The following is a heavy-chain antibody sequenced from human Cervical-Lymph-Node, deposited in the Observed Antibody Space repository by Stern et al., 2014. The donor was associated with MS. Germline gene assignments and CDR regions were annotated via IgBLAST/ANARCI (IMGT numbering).Heavy chain of an antibody. D-gene: IGHD3-22*01. V-gene: IGHV4-61*02. CDR3: ARGEYYDSSGSSDY. Sequence: QLQLQESGPGLVKPSQTLSLTCTVSGGSISSGSYYWSWIRQPAGKGLEWIGLIYPSGSTNSTPSLKSRVTISEDTPKNQFSLKLGSVTAADTAVYYCARGEYYDSSGSSDYWGQGTLVTVSS. J-gene: IGHJ4*02. CDR2: IYPSGST. CDR1: GGSISSGSYY.